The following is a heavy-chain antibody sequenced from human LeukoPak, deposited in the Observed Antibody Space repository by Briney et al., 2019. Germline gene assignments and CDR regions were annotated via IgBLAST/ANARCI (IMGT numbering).Heavy chain of an antibody. J-gene: IGHJ4*02. CDR1: GFTFSDYT. V-gene: IGHV3-21*01. D-gene: IGHD6-13*01. Sequence: GGSLRLSCAASGFTFSDYTMNWVRQAPEKGLEWVSSISSSGDFIYFADSVEGRFTISRDNAKNSLYLQMNSLRAKDTAVYYCATPLIAAAGTRDYWGQGTLVTVSS. CDR3: ATPLIAAAGTRDY. CDR2: ISSSGDFI.